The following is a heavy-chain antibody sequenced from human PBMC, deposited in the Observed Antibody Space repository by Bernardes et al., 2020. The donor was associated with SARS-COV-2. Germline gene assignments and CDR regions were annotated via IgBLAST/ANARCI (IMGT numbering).Heavy chain of an antibody. CDR2: IKQDGSEK. Sequence: GGCMRLSCTVSGLTVSSSWMSWARQNPGKGLEWVAYIKQDGSEKHYVDSVRGRFTISSDNAKNSLYLQMNSLRVDDTAIYYCGKGGWYPDYWGQGTLVTVSS. CDR1: GLTVSSSW. D-gene: IGHD6-19*01. V-gene: IGHV3-7*01. J-gene: IGHJ4*02. CDR3: GKGGWYPDY.